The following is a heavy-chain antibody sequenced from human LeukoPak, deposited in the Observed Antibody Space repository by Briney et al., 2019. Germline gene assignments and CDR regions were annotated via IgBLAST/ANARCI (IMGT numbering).Heavy chain of an antibody. J-gene: IGHJ6*02. CDR2: IKQDGSEK. D-gene: IGHD5-18*01. Sequence: GGSLRLTCAASGFRFSDFWMTWVRQAPGKGLEWVANIKQDGSEKYYVDSVKGRFTISRDNAKNSLYLQMNSLRAEDTAVYYCARDRIYSYGSYYYYYGMDVWGQGTTVTVSS. CDR1: GFRFSDFW. V-gene: IGHV3-7*04. CDR3: ARDRIYSYGSYYYYYGMDV.